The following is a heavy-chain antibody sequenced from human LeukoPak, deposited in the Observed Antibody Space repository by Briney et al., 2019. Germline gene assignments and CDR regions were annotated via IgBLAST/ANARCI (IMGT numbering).Heavy chain of an antibody. CDR3: ARRRDLYSGSYYPFDY. V-gene: IGHV4-38-2*02. Sequence: SETLSLTCSVSDFSISNGYFWGWIRQSPGKRLEWIANIYHSGSTYYNASLKGLVFISVDTSKNQFSLKLNSVTAADTAVYYCARRRDLYSGSYYPFDYWGQGTLVTVSS. CDR1: DFSISNGYF. D-gene: IGHD1-26*01. J-gene: IGHJ4*02. CDR2: IYHSGST.